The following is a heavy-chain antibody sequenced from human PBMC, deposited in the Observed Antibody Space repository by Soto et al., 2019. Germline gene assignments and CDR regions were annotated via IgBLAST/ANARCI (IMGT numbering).Heavy chain of an antibody. V-gene: IGHV1-3*01. D-gene: IGHD3-3*01. CDR3: ARVMIFGVVIPDYYYYGMDV. CDR2: INAGNGNT. J-gene: IGHJ6*02. Sequence: ASVKVSCKASGYTFTSYAMHWVRQAPGQRLEWMGWINAGNGNTKYSQKFQGGVTITRDTSASTAYMELSSLRSEDTAVYYCARVMIFGVVIPDYYYYGMDVWGQGTTVTVSS. CDR1: GYTFTSYA.